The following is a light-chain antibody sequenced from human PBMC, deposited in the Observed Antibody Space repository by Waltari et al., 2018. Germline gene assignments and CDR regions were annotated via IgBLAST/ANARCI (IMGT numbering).Light chain of an antibody. J-gene: IGKJ2*01. CDR3: QQYNEGPYT. CDR1: KNIGNN. Sequence: TIMTQSPATLSVSPGESATLSCRASKNIGNNLAWYQQTPGQAPRLLILVASSRSPGIPGRFFGAGSGTDFTLTISILESEDFGVYYCQQYNEGPYTFGQGTKVGIK. V-gene: IGKV3-15*01. CDR2: VAS.